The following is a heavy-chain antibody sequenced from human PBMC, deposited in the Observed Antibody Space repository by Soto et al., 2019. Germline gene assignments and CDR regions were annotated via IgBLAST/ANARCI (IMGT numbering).Heavy chain of an antibody. CDR1: GFTFDNYA. J-gene: IGHJ5*02. CDR2: ITGSGAMA. Sequence: GGSLRLSCAASGFTFDNYAMTWVRLTPGKGLEWVSTITGSGAMAFHADSVKGRFTASRDNSKNMLFLQMNGLTVDDTGIYYCVKNFDFIYGFDLGDTWGQGTLVTVSS. CDR3: VKNFDFIYGFDLGDT. D-gene: IGHD3-10*01. V-gene: IGHV3-23*01.